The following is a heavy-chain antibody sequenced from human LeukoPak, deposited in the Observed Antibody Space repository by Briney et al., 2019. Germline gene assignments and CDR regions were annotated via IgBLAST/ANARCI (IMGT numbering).Heavy chain of an antibody. CDR3: ARDRSFTGYSSSWYHFDY. CDR2: IRFDGSSK. J-gene: IGHJ4*02. CDR1: GFTFSSYG. D-gene: IGHD6-13*01. Sequence: GGSLRLSCAASGFTFSSYGMHWVRQAPGKGLEWVAFIRFDGSSKFYGDSVKGRFTTSRDNSKNTLYLQMDSLRAEDTAVYYCARDRSFTGYSSSWYHFDYWGQGALVTVSS. V-gene: IGHV3-30*02.